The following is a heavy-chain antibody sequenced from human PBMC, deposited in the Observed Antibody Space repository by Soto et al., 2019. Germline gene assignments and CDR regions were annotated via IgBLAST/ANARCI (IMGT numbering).Heavy chain of an antibody. CDR3: ARAKLRFLEWLSLYGMDV. V-gene: IGHV3-7*05. D-gene: IGHD3-3*01. CDR1: GFTFSSYW. Sequence: GSLRLSCAASGFTFSSYWMSWVRQAPGKGLEWVANIKQDGSEKYYVDSVKGRFTISRDNAKNSLYLQMNSLRAEDTAVYYCARAKLRFLEWLSLYGMDVRGQGTTVTVSS. J-gene: IGHJ6*02. CDR2: IKQDGSEK.